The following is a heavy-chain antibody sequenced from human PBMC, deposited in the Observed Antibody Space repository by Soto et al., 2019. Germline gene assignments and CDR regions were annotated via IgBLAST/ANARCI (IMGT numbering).Heavy chain of an antibody. V-gene: IGHV3-7*03. CDR3: ARDGLLFSGPYRPSRFDY. D-gene: IGHD3-16*02. CDR1: GFKFSDYW. J-gene: IGHJ4*02. Sequence: AVGSLRLSCAASGFKFSDYWMSWVRQAPGKGLEWVGNIKHDTSEAHYADSVKGRFTITRDNIKNFLFLQMNGLRSDDTASYYCARDGLLFSGPYRPSRFDYWGLGTLVTVSS. CDR2: IKHDTSEA.